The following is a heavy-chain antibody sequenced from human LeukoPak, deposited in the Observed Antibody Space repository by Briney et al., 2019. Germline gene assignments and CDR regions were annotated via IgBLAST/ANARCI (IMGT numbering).Heavy chain of an antibody. CDR1: GYTFTGYY. D-gene: IGHD3-3*01. J-gene: IGHJ5*02. Sequence: ASVKVSCKASGYTFTGYYMHWVRQAPGQGLEWMGWINPNSGGTNYAQKFQGRVTMTRDTSISTAYMELSRLRSDDTAVYYCARDYDFWSGYYVSSYNWFDPWGQGTLVTVPS. CDR3: ARDYDFWSGYYVSSYNWFDP. CDR2: INPNSGGT. V-gene: IGHV1-2*02.